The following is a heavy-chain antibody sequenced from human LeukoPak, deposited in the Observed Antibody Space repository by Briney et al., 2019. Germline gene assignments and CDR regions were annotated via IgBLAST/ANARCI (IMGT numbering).Heavy chain of an antibody. J-gene: IGHJ5*02. V-gene: IGHV1-18*04. D-gene: IGHD6-19*01. CDR2: ISAYNGNT. CDR1: GYTFTSYG. CDR3: AREFLLDSSGIFDP. Sequence: REASVKVSCKASGYTFTSYGISWVRQAPGQGLEWMGWISAYNGNTNYAQELQGRVTMTTDTSTSTAYMELRSLRSDDTAVYYCAREFLLDSSGIFDPWGQGTLVTVSS.